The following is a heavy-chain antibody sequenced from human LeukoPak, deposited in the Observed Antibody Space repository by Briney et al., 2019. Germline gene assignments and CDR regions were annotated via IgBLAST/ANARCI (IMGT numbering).Heavy chain of an antibody. J-gene: IGHJ3*02. Sequence: GGSLRLSCATSGFTVNNNYMSWVRQAPGKGLEWVSVIYGAGAGITYYIDSVKGRFTISRDNAKNSIYLQMNSLRAEDTAVYYCGRDDGGEINDAFDIWGQGTLVTVSS. CDR1: GFTVNNNY. V-gene: IGHV3-53*01. CDR2: IYGAGAGIT. CDR3: GRDDGGEINDAFDI. D-gene: IGHD2-21*01.